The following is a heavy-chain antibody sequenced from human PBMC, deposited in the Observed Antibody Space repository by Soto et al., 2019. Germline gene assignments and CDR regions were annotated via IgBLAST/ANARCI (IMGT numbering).Heavy chain of an antibody. CDR3: ARVPPGIAAAGGWFDP. Sequence: ASVKVSCKASGYTFTSYGISWVRQAPGQGLEWMGWISAYNGNTNYAQKLQGRVTMTTDTSTSTAYMELRSLRSDDTAVYYCARVPPGIAAAGGWFDPWGQGTLVTVSS. CDR2: ISAYNGNT. J-gene: IGHJ5*02. D-gene: IGHD6-13*01. CDR1: GYTFTSYG. V-gene: IGHV1-18*01.